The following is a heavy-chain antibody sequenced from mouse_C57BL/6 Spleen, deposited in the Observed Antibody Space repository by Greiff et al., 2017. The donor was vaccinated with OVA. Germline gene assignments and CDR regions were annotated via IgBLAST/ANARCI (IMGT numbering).Heavy chain of an antibody. V-gene: IGHV1-62-2*01. Sequence: VQLQQSGAELVKTGASVKLSCKASGYTFTEYTIHWVKQRSGQGLEWIGWFYPGSGSIKYNEKFKDKATLTVDKSSSTAYMELSRLTSEDSAVYVGARHKDSRGYYSDCWGQCTTLTVSS. CDR2: FYPGSGSI. CDR1: GYTFTEYT. CDR3: ARHKDSRGYYSDC. J-gene: IGHJ2*01.